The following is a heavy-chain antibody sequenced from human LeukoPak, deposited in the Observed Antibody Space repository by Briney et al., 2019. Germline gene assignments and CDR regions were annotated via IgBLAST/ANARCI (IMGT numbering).Heavy chain of an antibody. Sequence: ASVKVSCKASGYTFTSYGISWVRQAPGQGLEWMGWISAYNGNTNYAQKLQGRVTMTTDTSTSTAYMELRSMRSDDTAVYYCARDTPSILTGYYPLDYWGQGTLVTVSS. CDR3: ARDTPSILTGYYPLDY. CDR1: GYTFTSYG. CDR2: ISAYNGNT. J-gene: IGHJ4*02. D-gene: IGHD3-9*01. V-gene: IGHV1-18*01.